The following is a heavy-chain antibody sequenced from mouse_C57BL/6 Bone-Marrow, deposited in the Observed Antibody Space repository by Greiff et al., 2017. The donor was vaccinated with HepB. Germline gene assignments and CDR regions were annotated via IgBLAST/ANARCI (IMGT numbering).Heavy chain of an antibody. Sequence: EVQLQESGAELVRPGASVKLSCTASGFNIKDYYMHWVKQRPEQGLEWIGWIDPENGDTEYASKFQGKATITADTSSNTDYLQLSSLTSEDTAVYYCTTIVTTGYYYDMDYWGQGTSVTVSS. V-gene: IGHV14-4*01. J-gene: IGHJ4*01. CDR2: IDPENGDT. D-gene: IGHD2-5*01. CDR1: GFNIKDYY. CDR3: TTIVTTGYYYDMDY.